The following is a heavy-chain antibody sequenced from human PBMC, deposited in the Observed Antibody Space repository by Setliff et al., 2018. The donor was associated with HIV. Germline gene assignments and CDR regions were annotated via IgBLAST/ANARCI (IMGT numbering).Heavy chain of an antibody. CDR2: ISGSGKFM. CDR3: ARDFCGSSCSSGYGYFDH. CDR1: GFTFSSYT. Sequence: GGSLRLSCAASGFTFSSYTMNWVRQAPGKGLEWVASISGSGKFMYYADSVKGRFTTSRDNARNSLYLEMNSLRADDTAVYYCARDFCGSSCSSGYGYFDHWGQGTLVTVSS. J-gene: IGHJ4*02. D-gene: IGHD2-15*01. V-gene: IGHV3-21*01.